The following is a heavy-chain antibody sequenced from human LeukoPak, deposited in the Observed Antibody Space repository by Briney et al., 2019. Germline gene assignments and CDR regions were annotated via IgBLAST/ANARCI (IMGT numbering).Heavy chain of an antibody. J-gene: IGHJ4*02. CDR3: ARDTRNYSAL. V-gene: IGHV4-31*03. CDR2: IYYSGST. D-gene: IGHD4-11*01. Sequence: SETLSLTCTVSGGSISSGGYYWSWIRQHPGKGLEWIGYIYYSGSTYYNPSLKSRVTISVDTSKNQFSLKLSSVTAADTAVYYCARDTRNYSALWGQGTLVTVSS. CDR1: GGSISSGGYY.